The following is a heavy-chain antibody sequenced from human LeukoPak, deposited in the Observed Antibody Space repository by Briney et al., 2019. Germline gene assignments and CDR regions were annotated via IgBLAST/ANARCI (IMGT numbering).Heavy chain of an antibody. V-gene: IGHV5-51*01. J-gene: IGHJ5*02. CDR2: IYPGDLRV. D-gene: IGHD6-13*01. CDR3: CRDLTSTWSFP. Sequence: GESPKISCQGFGYSFTSYWIGWVRQMPGKGMEWMGVIYPGDLRVRYNPPFQGQVTISVDKSINTAYLQWVSLRASDSAMYCACRDLTSTWSFPWGQGTLVTVSS. CDR1: GYSFTSYW.